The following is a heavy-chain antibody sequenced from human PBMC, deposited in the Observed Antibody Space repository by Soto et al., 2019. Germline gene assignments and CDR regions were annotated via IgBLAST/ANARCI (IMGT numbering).Heavy chain of an antibody. V-gene: IGHV3-23*01. CDR2: ISGTGGST. J-gene: IGHJ4*02. Sequence: GGSLRLSCAASVFTFSSYAMSWVRQTPGKGLEWVSTISGTGGSTYYPDSVKGRFTISRDNSKNTVYLQMNSLRAEDAAVYYCAKEMTSGYYLFDYWGQGTQVTVSS. CDR1: VFTFSSYA. D-gene: IGHD3-22*01. CDR3: AKEMTSGYYLFDY.